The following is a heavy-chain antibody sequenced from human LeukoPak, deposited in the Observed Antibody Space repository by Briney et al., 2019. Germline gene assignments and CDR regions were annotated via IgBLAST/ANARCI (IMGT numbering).Heavy chain of an antibody. D-gene: IGHD5-18*01. J-gene: IGHJ4*02. V-gene: IGHV4-4*07. CDR3: ARDRSYGPDH. CDR2: INTSGST. CDR1: GDSISGYY. Sequence: SETLSLTCTVSGDSISGYYWSWIRQFAGKGLEWIGRINTSGSTNYKPSLKSRVTMSVDTSKNQFSLKLSPVTAADTAVYYCARDRSYGPDHWGQRTLVTVSS.